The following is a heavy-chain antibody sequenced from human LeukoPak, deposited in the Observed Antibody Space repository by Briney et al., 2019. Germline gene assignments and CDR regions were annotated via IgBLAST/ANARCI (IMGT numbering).Heavy chain of an antibody. J-gene: IGHJ4*02. CDR2: INHSGST. D-gene: IGHD3-22*01. V-gene: IGHV4-34*01. CDR3: ARSGPYDSSGYYSDYFDY. Sequence: SETLSPTCAVYGGSFSGYYWSWIRQPPGKGLEWIGEINHSGSTNYNPSLKSRVTISVDTSKNQFSLKLSSVTAADTAVYYCARSGPYDSSGYYSDYFDYWGQGTLVTVSS. CDR1: GGSFSGYY.